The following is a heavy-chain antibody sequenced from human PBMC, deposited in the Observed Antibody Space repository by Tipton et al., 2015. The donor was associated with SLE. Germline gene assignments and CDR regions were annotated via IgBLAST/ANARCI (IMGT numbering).Heavy chain of an antibody. CDR1: GGSISSYY. Sequence: TLSLTCTVSGGSISSYYWSWIRQPPGKGLEWIGYIYYSGSTNYNPSLKSRVTISVDTSKNQFSLKLSSVTAADTAVYYCARHNKGDYYGSGSPYYYYYGMDVWGQGTTVTVS. V-gene: IGHV4-59*08. CDR3: ARHNKGDYYGSGSPYYYYYGMDV. CDR2: IYYSGST. D-gene: IGHD3-10*01. J-gene: IGHJ6*02.